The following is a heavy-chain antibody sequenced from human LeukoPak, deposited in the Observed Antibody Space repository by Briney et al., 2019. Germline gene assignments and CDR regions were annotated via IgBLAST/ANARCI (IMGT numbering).Heavy chain of an antibody. CDR3: ATSTLWFGELKAFDY. CDR2: IYPGDSDT. Sequence: GESLKISCKGSGYSFTSYWIGWVRQMPGKGLEWMGIIYPGDSDTRYSPSFQGQVTISADKSIGTAYLQWSSLKASDTAMYYCATSTLWFGELKAFDYWGQGTLVTVSS. J-gene: IGHJ4*02. CDR1: GYSFTSYW. V-gene: IGHV5-51*01. D-gene: IGHD3-10*01.